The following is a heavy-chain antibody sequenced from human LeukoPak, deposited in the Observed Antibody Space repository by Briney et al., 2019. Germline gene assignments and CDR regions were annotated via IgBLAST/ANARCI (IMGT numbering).Heavy chain of an antibody. CDR1: GFTFDNYV. CDR2: ISASFALP. CDR3: AKDLFSGSGRAGNMDV. Sequence: GGSLRLSSAASGFTFDNYVMAWIRPAPGKGLEWVSTISASFALPYSANSVKGRFTISRDNSKSTLYLEMNSLRAEDTAVYYCAKDLFSGSGRAGNMDVWGKGTTVTVSS. V-gene: IGHV3-23*01. J-gene: IGHJ6*03. D-gene: IGHD3-10*01.